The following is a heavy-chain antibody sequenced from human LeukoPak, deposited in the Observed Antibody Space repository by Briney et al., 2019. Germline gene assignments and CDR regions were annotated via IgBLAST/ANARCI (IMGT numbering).Heavy chain of an antibody. Sequence: GGSLRLSCAASGFTFSSYWMSWVRQAPGKGLEWVANINQDGSEKYHVESVKGRFTISRDNAKNSLFLQMNSLRAEDTAVYYCAREGDVRFEDYWGQGTLVTVSS. D-gene: IGHD5-24*01. V-gene: IGHV3-7*01. J-gene: IGHJ4*02. CDR2: INQDGSEK. CDR1: GFTFSSYW. CDR3: AREGDVRFEDY.